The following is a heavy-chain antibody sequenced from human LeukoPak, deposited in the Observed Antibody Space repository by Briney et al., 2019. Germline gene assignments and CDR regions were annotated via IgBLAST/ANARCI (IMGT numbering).Heavy chain of an antibody. J-gene: IGHJ4*02. Sequence: ASVKVSCKASGYTFTSYYMHWVRQAPGQGLEWMGWINPNSGGTNYAQKFQGWVTMTRDTSISTAYMELSRLRSDDTAVYYCARGGIAAAHSSDYWGQGTLVTVSS. D-gene: IGHD6-13*01. CDR1: GYTFTSYY. CDR3: ARGGIAAAHSSDY. V-gene: IGHV1-2*04. CDR2: INPNSGGT.